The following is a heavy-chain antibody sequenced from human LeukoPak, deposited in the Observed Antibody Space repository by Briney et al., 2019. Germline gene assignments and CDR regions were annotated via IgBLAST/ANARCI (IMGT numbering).Heavy chain of an antibody. CDR2: HSHSGSA. CDR1: GFTFSSYE. Sequence: GSLRLSCAASGFTFSSYEINWIRQPPGKGLEWIGTHSHSGSAYYNPSLRSRITMSLDTSENQLSLKLYSVTAADTAIYYCARVWVVPAARTLYWFDPWGQGTLVTVSS. CDR3: ARVWVVPAARTLYWFDP. V-gene: IGHV4-59*10. D-gene: IGHD2-2*01. J-gene: IGHJ5*02.